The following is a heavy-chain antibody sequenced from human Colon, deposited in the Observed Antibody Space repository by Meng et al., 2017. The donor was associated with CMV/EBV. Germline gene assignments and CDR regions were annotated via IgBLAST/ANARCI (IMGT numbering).Heavy chain of an antibody. CDR1: GDSISSGGYY. CDR3: ARGALGACTGSSCFS. V-gene: IGHV4-31*02. CDR2: IFNSGAT. D-gene: IGHD6-19*01. J-gene: IGHJ5*02. Sequence: GDSISSGGYYWSWIRQYPGKGLEWIGYIFNSGATSKNPSLTSRVVMSVDTSKNQFSLKLASVTAADTALYFCARGALGACTGSSCFSWGQGTLVTVSS.